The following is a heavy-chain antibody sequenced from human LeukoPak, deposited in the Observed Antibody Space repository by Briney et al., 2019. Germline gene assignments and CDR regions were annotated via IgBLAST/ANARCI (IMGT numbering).Heavy chain of an antibody. J-gene: IGHJ4*02. CDR1: GGSISSYY. V-gene: IGHV4-39*07. D-gene: IGHD3-16*02. CDR2: IYYSGST. Sequence: SETLSLTCTVSGGSISSYYWGWIRQPPGKGLEWIGSIYYSGSTYYNPSLKSRVTISVDTSKNQFSLKLSSVTAADTAVYYCARLDYDYVWGSYRPYYFDYWGQGTLVTVSS. CDR3: ARLDYDYVWGSYRPYYFDY.